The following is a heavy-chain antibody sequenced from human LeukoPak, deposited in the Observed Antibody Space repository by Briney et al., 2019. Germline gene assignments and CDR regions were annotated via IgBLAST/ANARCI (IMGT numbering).Heavy chain of an antibody. Sequence: PGGSLRLSCAASGFTFNKAWMSWVRQAPGKGLEWVGRIKSKTDGGTTDYAAPVKGRFTISRDNSKNSLYLQMNSLRTEDTALYFCAKDFSADWLQFTYMDVWGKGTTVTVSS. CDR2: IKSKTDGGTT. J-gene: IGHJ6*03. CDR3: AKDFSADWLQFTYMDV. CDR1: GFTFNKAW. D-gene: IGHD3-9*01. V-gene: IGHV3-15*05.